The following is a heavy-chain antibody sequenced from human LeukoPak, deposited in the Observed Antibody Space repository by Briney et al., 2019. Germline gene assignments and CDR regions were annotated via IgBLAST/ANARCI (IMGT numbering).Heavy chain of an antibody. CDR3: ARDNPSLEVVPAALDY. CDR2: INPNSGGT. J-gene: IGHJ4*02. D-gene: IGHD2-2*01. CDR1: GYTFTGYY. Sequence: ASVKVSCKASGYTFTGYYMHWVRQAPGQGLEWMGWINPNSGGTNYAQKFQGRVTMTRDTSISTAYMELSRLRSDDTAVYYCARDNPSLEVVPAALDYWGQGTLVTVSS. V-gene: IGHV1-2*02.